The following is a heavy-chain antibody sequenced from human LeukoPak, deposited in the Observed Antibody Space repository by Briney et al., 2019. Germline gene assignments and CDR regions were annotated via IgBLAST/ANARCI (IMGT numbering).Heavy chain of an antibody. CDR1: GFPFSNAW. V-gene: IGHV3-15*01. Sequence: GGSLRLSCAASGFPFSNAWLSWVRQAPGKGLEWIGRIKSKTGGGTTDYAAPVKGRFTISRDDSKNTLYLQMNSLKTEDTALYYCTTDVNWGQGTLVTVSS. CDR2: IKSKTGGGTT. D-gene: IGHD2/OR15-2a*01. CDR3: TTDVN. J-gene: IGHJ4*02.